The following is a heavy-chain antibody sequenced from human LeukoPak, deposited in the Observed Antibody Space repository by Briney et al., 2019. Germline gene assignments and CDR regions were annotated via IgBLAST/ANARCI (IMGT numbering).Heavy chain of an antibody. D-gene: IGHD3-10*01. CDR1: GFTVSSNY. Sequence: GGSLRLSCATSGFTVSSNYMSWVRQAPGKGLEWVSVIYSGGSTYYADSVKGRFTISRDNSKNTLYLQMNSLRAEDTAVYYCARYYGSGSYYDYWGQGTLVTVSS. CDR3: ARYYGSGSYYDY. CDR2: IYSGGST. J-gene: IGHJ4*02. V-gene: IGHV3-53*01.